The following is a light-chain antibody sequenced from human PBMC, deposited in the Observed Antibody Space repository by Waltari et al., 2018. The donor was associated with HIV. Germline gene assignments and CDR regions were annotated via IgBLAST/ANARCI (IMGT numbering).Light chain of an antibody. CDR1: SPHLGTNYD. CDR3: QSYDNTVNGWV. V-gene: IGLV1-40*01. Sequence: QSVLTQPPSVSGAPGQNVTVSCTGSSPHLGTNYDVPWYQFLPGEVPKLLIYGNTIRPAGVPGRFSGSSSGTSASLAITGLQPADEADYYCQSYDNTVNGWVFGGGTRVTV. CDR2: GNT. J-gene: IGLJ3*02.